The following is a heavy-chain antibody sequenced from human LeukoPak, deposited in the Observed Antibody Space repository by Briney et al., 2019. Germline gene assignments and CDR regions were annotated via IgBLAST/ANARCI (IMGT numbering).Heavy chain of an antibody. CDR2: ISGDNANT. CDR3: ASGYSGSYYHDY. D-gene: IGHD1-26*01. V-gene: IGHV1-18*01. J-gene: IGHJ4*02. Sequence: ASVKVSCKTSGYIFINYGITWVRQAPGRGLEWMGWISGDNANTNYAQKLQGRVTMTTDTSTSTAYMELRSLRSDDTAVYYCASGYSGSYYHDYWGQGTLVTVSS. CDR1: GYIFINYG.